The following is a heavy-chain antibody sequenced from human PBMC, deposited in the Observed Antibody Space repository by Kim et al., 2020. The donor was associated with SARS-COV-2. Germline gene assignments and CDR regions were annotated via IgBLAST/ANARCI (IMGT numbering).Heavy chain of an antibody. V-gene: IGHV3-72*01. D-gene: IGHD6-6*01. J-gene: IGHJ3*02. CDR3: ARAQQATRPAFDI. CDR1: GFTFSDHY. CDR2: TRNKANSYTT. Sequence: GGSLRLSCTASGFTFSDHYMDWVRQAPGKGLEWVGRTRNKANSYTTEYAASVKGRFTISRDVSKNSLYLQMNSLKTEDMAVYYCARAQQATRPAFDIWGQGTMVTVSS.